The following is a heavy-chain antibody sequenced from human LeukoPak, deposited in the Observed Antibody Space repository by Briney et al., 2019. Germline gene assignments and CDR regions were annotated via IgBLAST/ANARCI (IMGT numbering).Heavy chain of an antibody. V-gene: IGHV1-18*01. CDR3: ARRPRYYDILTGQLLHYFDY. Sequence: ASVKVSCKASGYTFTSYGISWVRQAPGQWLEWMGWISAYNGNTNYAQKLQGRVTMITDTSTSTAYMELRSLRSDDTAVYYCARRPRYYDILTGQLLHYFDYWGQGTLVTVSS. D-gene: IGHD3-9*01. J-gene: IGHJ4*02. CDR1: GYTFTSYG. CDR2: ISAYNGNT.